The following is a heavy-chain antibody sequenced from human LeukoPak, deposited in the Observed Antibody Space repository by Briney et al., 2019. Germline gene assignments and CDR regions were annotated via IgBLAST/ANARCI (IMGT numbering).Heavy chain of an antibody. J-gene: IGHJ6*03. CDR3: AKDGGYCSGGSCPDYYYYYMDV. CDR1: GFTFSSYE. V-gene: IGHV3-23*01. Sequence: GGSLRLSCAASGFTFSSYEMNWVRQGPGKGLEWVSAISGSGGSTYYADSVKGRFTISRDNSKNTLYLQMDSLRAEDTAVYYCAKDGGYCSGGSCPDYYYYYMDVWGKGTTVTVSS. CDR2: ISGSGGST. D-gene: IGHD2-15*01.